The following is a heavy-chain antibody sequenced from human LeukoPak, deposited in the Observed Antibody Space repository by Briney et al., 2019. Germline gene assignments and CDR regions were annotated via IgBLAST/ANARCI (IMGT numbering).Heavy chain of an antibody. CDR3: ARRPYYDILTGIFGYYYYGMDV. V-gene: IGHV1-8*01. CDR2: MNPNSGNT. J-gene: IGHJ6*02. Sequence: ASVKVSCKPSGYTFTSSDINSVRQATRQGLEWMGWMNPNSGNTGYAQKFQGRVTMTRNTSISTAYMELSSLRSEDTAVYYCARRPYYDILTGIFGYYYYGMDVWGQGTTVTVSS. D-gene: IGHD3-9*01. CDR1: GYTFTSSD.